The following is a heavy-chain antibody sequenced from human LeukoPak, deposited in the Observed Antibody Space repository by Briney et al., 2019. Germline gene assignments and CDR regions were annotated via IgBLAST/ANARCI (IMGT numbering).Heavy chain of an antibody. J-gene: IGHJ4*02. CDR2: IRSSSSTM. V-gene: IGHV3-48*01. Sequence: GGXLRLSCAASGVTFSSYGMHWVGQAPGKGLEWVSYIRSSSSTMYYADSVKGRFTISRDNEKNSLFMQMNSLRAEDTAVYYCARADYYGSGNYYTSDYWGQGTLVTVSS. CDR1: GVTFSSYG. D-gene: IGHD3-10*01. CDR3: ARADYYGSGNYYTSDY.